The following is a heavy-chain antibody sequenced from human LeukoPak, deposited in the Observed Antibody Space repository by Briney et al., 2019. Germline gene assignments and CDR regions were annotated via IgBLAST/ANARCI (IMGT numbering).Heavy chain of an antibody. V-gene: IGHV1-46*01. D-gene: IGHD3-22*01. Sequence: GASVKVSCKASGYTFTSYYMHWVRQAPGQGLEWMGIIDPSGGSTSYAQKFQGRVTMTEDTSTDTAYMELSSLRSEDTAVYYCATGSSGYYLTPLGYWGQGTLVTVSS. CDR2: IDPSGGST. CDR3: ATGSSGYYLTPLGY. CDR1: GYTFTSYY. J-gene: IGHJ4*02.